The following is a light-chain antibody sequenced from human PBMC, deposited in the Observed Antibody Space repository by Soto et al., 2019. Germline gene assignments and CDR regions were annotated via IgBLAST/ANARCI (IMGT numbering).Light chain of an antibody. CDR3: QQYGSSPET. Sequence: EIVLTQSPGTLSLSPGERATLSCRASQSVSSSYLAWYQQKPGQAPRLLIYGASRRATGIPDRFSGSGSGTDFTLTISRLEPEDFAVYYCQQYGSSPETFGQGTKVAIK. CDR1: QSVSSSY. V-gene: IGKV3-20*01. CDR2: GAS. J-gene: IGKJ1*01.